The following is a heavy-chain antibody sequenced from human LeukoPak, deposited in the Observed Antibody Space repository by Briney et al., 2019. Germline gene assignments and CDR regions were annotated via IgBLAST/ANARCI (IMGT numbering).Heavy chain of an antibody. Sequence: SETLSLTCAVSGGSIISNNWWSWVRQSPGKGLEGIGQIYHRGSANYNPSLESRVTISLDKSNNQFSLNLTSVTAADTAVYYCARWGGSPTLDYFDYWGQGTLVTVSS. CDR3: ARWGGSPTLDYFDY. J-gene: IGHJ4*02. D-gene: IGHD3-16*01. V-gene: IGHV4-4*02. CDR1: GGSIISNNW. CDR2: IYHRGSA.